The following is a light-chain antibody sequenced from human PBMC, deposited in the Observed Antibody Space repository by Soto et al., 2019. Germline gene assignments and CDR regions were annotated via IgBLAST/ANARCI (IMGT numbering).Light chain of an antibody. J-gene: IGKJ5*01. Sequence: DIQMTQSPSSLSASVGDRVTITCRASQGISNYLAWYQQKPGKVPKLLIYAASTLQSGVPSRFSGSGSGTDFTITMRSPQPEAFEIYDWQQTYKTREITCGQGTRLEIK. CDR1: QGISNY. V-gene: IGKV1-27*01. CDR2: AAS. CDR3: QQTYKTREIT.